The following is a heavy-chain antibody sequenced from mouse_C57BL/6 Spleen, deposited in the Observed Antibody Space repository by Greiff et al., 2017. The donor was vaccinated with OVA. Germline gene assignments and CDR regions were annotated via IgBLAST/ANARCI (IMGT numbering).Heavy chain of an antibody. CDR3: ARDDYDLAY. CDR1: GFTFTDYY. CDR2: IRNKANGYTT. V-gene: IGHV7-3*01. Sequence: EVKVVESGGGLVQPGGSLSLSCAASGFTFTDYYMSWVRQPPGKALEWLGFIRNKANGYTTEYSASVKGRFTISRENSQSILYLQMNALRAEDSATYCCARDDYDLAYWGQGTLVTVSA. D-gene: IGHD2-4*01. J-gene: IGHJ3*01.